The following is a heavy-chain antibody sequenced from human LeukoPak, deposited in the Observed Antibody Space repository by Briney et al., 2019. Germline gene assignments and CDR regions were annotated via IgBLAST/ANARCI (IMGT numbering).Heavy chain of an antibody. V-gene: IGHV4-39*07. CDR3: ARGSGSYYFDY. CDR1: GGSISSSSYY. D-gene: IGHD3-10*01. Sequence: SETLSLTCTVSGGSISSSSYYWGWIRQPPGKGLEWIGSIYYSGSTYYNPSLKSRVTISVDTSKNQFSLKLSSVTAADTAVYYCARGSGSYYFDYWGQGTLVTVSS. CDR2: IYYSGST. J-gene: IGHJ4*02.